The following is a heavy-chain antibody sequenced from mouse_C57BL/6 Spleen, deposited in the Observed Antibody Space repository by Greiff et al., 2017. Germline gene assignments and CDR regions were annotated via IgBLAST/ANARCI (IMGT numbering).Heavy chain of an antibody. CDR3: ARDYNGSSWYFDY. CDR2: ISDGGSYT. D-gene: IGHD1-1*01. Sequence: EVQVVESGGGLVKPGGSLKLSCAASGFTFSSYAMSWVRQTPEKRLEWVATISDGGSYTYYPDNLKGRFTISRDNAKNNLYLQMSHLKSEDTAMYYCARDYNGSSWYFDYWGQGTTLTVSS. V-gene: IGHV5-4*01. CDR1: GFTFSSYA. J-gene: IGHJ2*01.